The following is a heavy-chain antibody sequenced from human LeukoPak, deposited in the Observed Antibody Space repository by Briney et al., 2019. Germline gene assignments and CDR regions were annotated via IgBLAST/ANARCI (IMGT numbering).Heavy chain of an antibody. J-gene: IGHJ5*02. D-gene: IGHD6-13*01. V-gene: IGHV3-74*01. CDR1: GFTSSSYW. Sequence: PGGSLRLSCAAPGFTSSSYWMHWVRQAPGKGLVLVSRINNDGSSTSYADSVKGRFTISRDNAKNTLYLQMNSLRAEDTAVYYCARPTKEGSSWYWWFDPWGQGTLVTVSS. CDR2: INNDGSST. CDR3: ARPTKEGSSWYWWFDP.